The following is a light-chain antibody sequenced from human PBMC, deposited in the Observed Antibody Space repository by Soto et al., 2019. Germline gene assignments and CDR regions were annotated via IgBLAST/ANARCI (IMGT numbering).Light chain of an antibody. V-gene: IGLV2-14*01. CDR2: DVS. CDR3: SSYTSSSTLDVV. CDR1: SSDGGGYKY. Sequence: QSALTQPASVSGSPGQSITISCTGTSSDGGGYKYVSWYQQHPGKAPKLIIYDVSNRPSGVSNRFSGSKSGNTASLTISGLQAEDEADYYCSSYTSSSTLDVVFGGGTKLTVL. J-gene: IGLJ2*01.